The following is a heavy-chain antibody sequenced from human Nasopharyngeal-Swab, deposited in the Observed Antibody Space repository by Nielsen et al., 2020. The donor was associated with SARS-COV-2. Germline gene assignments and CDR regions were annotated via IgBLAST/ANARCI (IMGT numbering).Heavy chain of an antibody. V-gene: IGHV4-34*01. CDR1: GGSFSGYY. CDR3: AREYYYGSGSYLGY. D-gene: IGHD3-10*01. Sequence: SETLSLTCAVYGGSFSGYYWSWIRQPPGKGLVWIGEINHSGSTNYNPSLKSRVTISVDTSKNQFSLKLSSVTAADTAVYYCAREYYYGSGSYLGYWGQGTLVTVSS. CDR2: INHSGST. J-gene: IGHJ4*02.